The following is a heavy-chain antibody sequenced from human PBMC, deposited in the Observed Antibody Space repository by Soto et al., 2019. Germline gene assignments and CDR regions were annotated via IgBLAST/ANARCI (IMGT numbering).Heavy chain of an antibody. CDR1: GYTFTSYG. V-gene: IGHV1-18*01. D-gene: IGHD3-10*01. CDR2: ISAYNGNT. J-gene: IGHJ6*02. Sequence: GASVKVSCKASGYTFTSYGISWVRQAPGQGLEWMGWISAYNGNTNYAQKLQGRVTMTTNTSTSTAYMELRSLRSDDTAVYYCARSRRWFGASYGMDVWGQGTTVTVSS. CDR3: ARSRRWFGASYGMDV.